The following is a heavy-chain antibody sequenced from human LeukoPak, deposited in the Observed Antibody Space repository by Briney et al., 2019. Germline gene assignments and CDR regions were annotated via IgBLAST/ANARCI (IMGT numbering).Heavy chain of an antibody. D-gene: IGHD4-17*01. CDR1: GFTFSSYG. CDR2: IWYGGSNK. Sequence: GRSLRPSCAASGFTFSSYGMHWVRQAPGKGLEWVAVIWYGGSNKYYADSVKGRFTISRDNSKNTVYLQMNSLRAEDSAIYYCARPYGDYYFDYWGQGTLVTVSS. CDR3: ARPYGDYYFDY. V-gene: IGHV3-33*01. J-gene: IGHJ4*02.